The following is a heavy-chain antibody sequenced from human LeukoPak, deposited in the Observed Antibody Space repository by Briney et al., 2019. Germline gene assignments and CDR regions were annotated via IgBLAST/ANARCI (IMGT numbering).Heavy chain of an antibody. J-gene: IGHJ6*02. Sequence: VKESCMASGGTFSSYAISWVRQAPGQGLEWMGGIIPIFGTANYAQKFQGRVTITADESTSTAHMELSSLRSEDTAVYYCARVRADIVVVPAAMPTYYYYYGMDVWGQ. D-gene: IGHD2-2*01. V-gene: IGHV1-69*01. CDR3: ARVRADIVVVPAAMPTYYYYYGMDV. CDR2: IIPIFGTA. CDR1: GGTFSSYA.